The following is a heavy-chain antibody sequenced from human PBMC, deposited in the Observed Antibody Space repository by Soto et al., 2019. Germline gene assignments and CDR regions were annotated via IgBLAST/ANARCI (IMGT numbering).Heavy chain of an antibody. CDR1: GFTSSDYV. D-gene: IGHD6-19*01. CDR2: ITGSGDTS. Sequence: GGSLRLSCAASGFTSSDYVMSWVRQAPGKGLEWVSTITGSGDTSYYADSVKGRFTISRDNSRNTLYLQMNSLRAEDTAVYYCAKDRAYSSGWDIFFDYWGQGTLVTVSS. J-gene: IGHJ4*02. V-gene: IGHV3-23*01. CDR3: AKDRAYSSGWDIFFDY.